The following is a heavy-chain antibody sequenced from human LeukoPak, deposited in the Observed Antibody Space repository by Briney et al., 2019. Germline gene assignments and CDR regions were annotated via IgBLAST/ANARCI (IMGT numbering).Heavy chain of an antibody. V-gene: IGHV3-74*01. J-gene: IGHJ4*02. Sequence: GGSLRLSCAASGFTFSSHWMHWVRQAPGKGLVWVSRINGDGSSTTYVDSVMGRFTISRDNAKNTLYLQMNSVRAEDTAVYYCARGNIAAAGIHYWGQGTLVVVSS. CDR1: GFTFSSHW. D-gene: IGHD6-13*01. CDR3: ARGNIAAAGIHY. CDR2: INGDGSST.